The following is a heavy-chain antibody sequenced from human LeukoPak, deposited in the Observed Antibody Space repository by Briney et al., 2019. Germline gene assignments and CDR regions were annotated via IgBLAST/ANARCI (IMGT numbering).Heavy chain of an antibody. CDR3: ASTDLLRFLEWQGPYYFDY. J-gene: IGHJ4*02. D-gene: IGHD3-3*01. V-gene: IGHV4-38-2*02. CDR2: IYHSGST. Sequence: SETLSLTCTVSGYSISSGYYWGWIRQPPGKGLEWIGSIYHSGSTYYNPSLKSRVTISVDTSKNQFSLKLSSVTAADTAVYYCASTDLLRFLEWQGPYYFDYWGQGTLVTVSS. CDR1: GYSISSGYY.